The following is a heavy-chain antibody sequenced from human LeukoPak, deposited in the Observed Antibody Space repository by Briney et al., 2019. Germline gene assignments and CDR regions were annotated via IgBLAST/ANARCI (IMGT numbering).Heavy chain of an antibody. D-gene: IGHD1-26*01. CDR2: IYYSGSTYYSGST. CDR3: ARDVGATPGYFDY. Sequence: PSETLSLTCTVSGGSISSYYWTWIRQPPGKGLEWIGYIYYSGSTYYSGSTNYNPSLKSRVTISVDTPKNQFSLKLSSVTAADTAVYYCARDVGATPGYFDYWGQGTLVTVSS. V-gene: IGHV4-59*01. J-gene: IGHJ4*02. CDR1: GGSISSYY.